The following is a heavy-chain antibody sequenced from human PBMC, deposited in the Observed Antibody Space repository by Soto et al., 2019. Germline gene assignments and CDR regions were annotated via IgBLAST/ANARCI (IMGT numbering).Heavy chain of an antibody. Sequence: EVQLLGSGGGLEQPGGSLRLSCAASGFTFNVYAMNWVRQAPGKGLEWVSGITGNGGDTYYADSVKCRFTISRDNSKNTLYLQMNSLRAEDTAVYYCANDPGYSATHGFDYWSQGTLVTVSS. CDR2: ITGNGGDT. V-gene: IGHV3-23*01. CDR3: ANDPGYSATHGFDY. D-gene: IGHD5-12*01. CDR1: GFTFNVYA. J-gene: IGHJ4*02.